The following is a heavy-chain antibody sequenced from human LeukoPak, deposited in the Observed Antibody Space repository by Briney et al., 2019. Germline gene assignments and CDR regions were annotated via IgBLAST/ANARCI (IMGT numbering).Heavy chain of an antibody. D-gene: IGHD2-21*02. J-gene: IGHJ4*02. CDR2: IRYDGSNK. CDR3: AKDVCGGDCYSPDY. CDR1: GFTFSSYG. Sequence: GGSLGLSCAASGFTFSSYGMHWVRQAPGKGLEWVAFIRYDGSNKYYADSVKGRFTISRDNSKNTLYLQMNSLRAEDTAVYYCAKDVCGGDCYSPDYWGQGTLVTVSS. V-gene: IGHV3-30*02.